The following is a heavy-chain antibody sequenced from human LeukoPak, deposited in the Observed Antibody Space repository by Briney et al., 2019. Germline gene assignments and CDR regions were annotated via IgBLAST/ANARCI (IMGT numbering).Heavy chain of an antibody. CDR3: ARLYYDSRGYYWFDR. J-gene: IGHJ5*02. V-gene: IGHV4-39*01. Sequence: SETLSLTCTVSDGSITSTSFYWGWIRQHPGKGLAWLGSIYYSGSTYDNPSLKSRVTISVDRSKNQFSLKLSSVTAADTAVYYCARLYYDSRGYYWFDRWGQGTLVTVSS. CDR2: IYYSGST. CDR1: DGSITSTSFY. D-gene: IGHD3-22*01.